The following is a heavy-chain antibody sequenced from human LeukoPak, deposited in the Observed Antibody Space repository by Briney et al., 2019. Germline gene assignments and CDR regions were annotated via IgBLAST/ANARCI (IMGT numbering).Heavy chain of an antibody. D-gene: IGHD6-13*01. CDR2: INPSGGST. J-gene: IGHJ3*02. Sequence: ASVKVSCKASGYTFTSYYMHWVRQAPGQGLEWMGLINPSGGSTSYAQKFQGGVTMTRDTSTSTVYIELSSLRSEDTAVYYCARGPDYAHYSSPCEGAFDIWGQGTMVTVSS. CDR1: GYTFTSYY. CDR3: ARGPDYAHYSSPCEGAFDI. V-gene: IGHV1-46*01.